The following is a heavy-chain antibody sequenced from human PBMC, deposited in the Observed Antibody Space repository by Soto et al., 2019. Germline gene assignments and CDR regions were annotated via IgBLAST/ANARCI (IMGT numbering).Heavy chain of an antibody. Sequence: SSRFALTFAVSGYSISTGFNWAWIRQPPGKGLEWIGSIYHSGSTYYNLSLKSRVTISSDASKNQISLKLSSVTAADTALYYCARDWGTGYYGGDYDSWGRGTLVTVSS. CDR3: ARDWGTGYYGGDYDS. D-gene: IGHD3-9*01. J-gene: IGHJ5*01. CDR1: GYSISTGFN. V-gene: IGHV4-38-2*02. CDR2: IYHSGST.